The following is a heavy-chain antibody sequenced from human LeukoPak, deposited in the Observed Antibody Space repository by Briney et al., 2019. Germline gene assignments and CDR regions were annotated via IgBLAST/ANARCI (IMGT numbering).Heavy chain of an antibody. Sequence: PGGSLRLSCEASGFTFSTYEMNWVRQTPGKGLEWVSYISSSGSTIYYADSVKGRFTISRDNAKNALYLQMNSLRAEDTAIYYCARETFCTSTTCPIGDHFDYWGQGTLVTVSS. J-gene: IGHJ4*02. D-gene: IGHD2-2*01. CDR1: GFTFSTYE. V-gene: IGHV3-48*03. CDR3: ARETFCTSTTCPIGDHFDY. CDR2: ISSSGSTI.